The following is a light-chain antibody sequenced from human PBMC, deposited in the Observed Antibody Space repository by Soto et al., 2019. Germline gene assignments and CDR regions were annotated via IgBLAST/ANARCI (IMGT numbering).Light chain of an antibody. CDR1: SSDVSGYNY. J-gene: IGLJ2*01. CDR3: CSYAGSYTVV. CDR2: DVS. V-gene: IGLV2-11*01. Sequence: QSALTQPRSVSGSPGQSVTISCTGTSSDVSGYNYVSWYQQHPGKAPKLMIYDVSKRPSGVPDRFSGSKSGNTASLTISGLQAEDEADYYCCSYAGSYTVVFGGGTKLIVL.